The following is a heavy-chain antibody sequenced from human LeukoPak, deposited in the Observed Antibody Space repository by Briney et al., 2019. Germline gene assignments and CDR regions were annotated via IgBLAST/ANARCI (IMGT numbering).Heavy chain of an antibody. J-gene: IGHJ4*02. CDR1: GGSISSYY. Sequence: SETLSLTCTVSGGSISSYYWSWIRQPPGKGLEWIGYIYYSGSTNYNPSLKSRVTIPVDTSKSQFSLKLSSVTAADTAVYYCARHPMGAGYSSGWYGGDYWGQGTLVTVSS. CDR2: IYYSGST. V-gene: IGHV4-59*08. D-gene: IGHD6-19*01. CDR3: ARHPMGAGYSSGWYGGDY.